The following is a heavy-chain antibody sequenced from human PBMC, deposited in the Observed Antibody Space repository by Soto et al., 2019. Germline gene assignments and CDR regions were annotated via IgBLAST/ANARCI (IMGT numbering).Heavy chain of an antibody. Sequence: SETLSLTCTVSGGSISSYYWSWIRQPPGKGLEWIGYIYYSRSTNYNPSLKSRVTISVDTSKNQFSLKLSSVTAADTAVYYCARTAHYYDSSGYSEYFQHWGQGTLVTVSS. D-gene: IGHD3-22*01. V-gene: IGHV4-59*01. CDR3: ARTAHYYDSSGYSEYFQH. CDR1: GGSISSYY. J-gene: IGHJ1*01. CDR2: IYYSRST.